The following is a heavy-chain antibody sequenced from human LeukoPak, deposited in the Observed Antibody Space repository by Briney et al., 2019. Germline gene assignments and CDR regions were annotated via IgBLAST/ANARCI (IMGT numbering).Heavy chain of an antibody. Sequence: SETLSLTCTVSGGSISSYYWSWIRQPPGKGLEWIGYIYYTGNTHYNFSLKSRVTISVDTSKNQFSLRLSSVTAADTTVYYCARHLYSGSYPYYFDYWGQGTLVTVSS. CDR3: ARHLYSGSYPYYFDY. CDR1: GGSISSYY. V-gene: IGHV4-59*08. CDR2: IYYTGNT. J-gene: IGHJ4*02. D-gene: IGHD1-26*01.